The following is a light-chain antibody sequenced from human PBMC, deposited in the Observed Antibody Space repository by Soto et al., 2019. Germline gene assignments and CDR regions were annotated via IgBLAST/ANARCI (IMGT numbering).Light chain of an antibody. J-gene: IGKJ1*01. CDR2: AAS. Sequence: QMTQSPSSLSASVGDRVTITCRASQGISTYLNWYQQKPGKAPRVLIYAASSLQSGVPSRFSGSGSETDLTLTISSLQPEDFETYSCQQSNSITWTFGQGTKVDIK. CDR1: QGISTY. CDR3: QQSNSITWT. V-gene: IGKV1-39*01.